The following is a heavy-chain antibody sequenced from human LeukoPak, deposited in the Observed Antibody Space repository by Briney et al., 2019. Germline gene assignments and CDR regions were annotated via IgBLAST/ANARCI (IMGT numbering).Heavy chain of an antibody. J-gene: IGHJ6*02. Sequence: SGGSLRLSCAPSGFTFSSYAMSWVRQAPGKGLEWVSGISDSGGSTYYADSMKGRFTISRDNSKNTLYLQMNSLRAEDTAVYFHAKSLYGDYEGSYYYYGMDVWGQGTTVTVSS. CDR1: GFTFSSYA. D-gene: IGHD4-17*01. CDR2: ISDSGGST. V-gene: IGHV3-23*01. CDR3: AKSLYGDYEGSYYYYGMDV.